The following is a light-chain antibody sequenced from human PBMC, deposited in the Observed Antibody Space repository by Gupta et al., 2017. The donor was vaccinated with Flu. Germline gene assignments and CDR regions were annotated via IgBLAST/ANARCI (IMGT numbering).Light chain of an antibody. V-gene: IGKV1-27*01. CDR2: RVS. CDR3: RTSSRALWT. J-gene: IGKJ1*01. Sequence: AWYQQNSGKVPKLVSSRVSSLQSGVPSRFSGSVFGTDFTLTISTLQPEDVATYYCRTSSRALWTFGQGSKLEIK.